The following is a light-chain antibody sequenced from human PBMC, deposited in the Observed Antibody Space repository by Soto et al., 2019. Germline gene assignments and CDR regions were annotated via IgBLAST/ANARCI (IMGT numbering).Light chain of an antibody. CDR1: QSVSAS. V-gene: IGKV3-11*01. CDR3: QQRSNWPLT. J-gene: IGKJ4*01. Sequence: EIVLTQSPGTLSLSPGERATLSCRASQSVSASLAWYQQKPGQPPRLLIYNASKRATGIPVRFSGSGSGTDFTLTISSLESEDFAVYYCQQRSNWPLTFGGGTKVDIK. CDR2: NAS.